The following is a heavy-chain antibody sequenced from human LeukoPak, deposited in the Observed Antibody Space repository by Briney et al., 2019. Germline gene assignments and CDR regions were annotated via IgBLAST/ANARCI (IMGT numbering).Heavy chain of an antibody. V-gene: IGHV1-8*01. CDR3: ARDRCGVSSCYAPGYYYGMDV. CDR2: MNPNSGNT. Sequence: GASVKVSCKASGFTFTSHDYNWVRQATGQGLEWMGWMNPNSGNTGYAQKFQGRVTMTRDTSITTVYMDLRSLRSDDTAVYYCARDRCGVSSCYAPGYYYGMDVWGQGTTVTVSS. D-gene: IGHD2-2*01. CDR1: GFTFTSHD. J-gene: IGHJ6*02.